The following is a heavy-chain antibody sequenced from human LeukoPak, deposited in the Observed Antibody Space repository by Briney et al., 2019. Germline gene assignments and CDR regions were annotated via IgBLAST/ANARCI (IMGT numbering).Heavy chain of an antibody. Sequence: ASVKVSCKASGYTFTDYYMHWVRQAPGQGLEWMGRINPNSGGTNYAQKFQGRVTMTRDTSISTAYMELSRLRSDDTAVYYCAGGTRRYCSGGSCYRYWGQGTLVTVSS. V-gene: IGHV1-2*06. CDR1: GYTFTDYY. J-gene: IGHJ4*02. D-gene: IGHD2-15*01. CDR2: INPNSGGT. CDR3: AGGTRRYCSGGSCYRY.